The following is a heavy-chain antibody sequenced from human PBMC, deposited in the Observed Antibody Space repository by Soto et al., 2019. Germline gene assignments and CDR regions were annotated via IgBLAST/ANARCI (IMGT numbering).Heavy chain of an antibody. D-gene: IGHD6-19*01. CDR2: VSDSGST. CDR3: ARHSYSSVWYRYRIDY. J-gene: IGHJ4*02. V-gene: IGHV4-59*08. Sequence: QVQLQESGPGLVKPSETLSLTCTVSGGSITNYYWSWIRQPPGKGLEWIGFVSDSGSTNYNPSLKSRVTRSVDTSKNQFSLNLSSVTAADTALYYCARHSYSSVWYRYRIDYWGQGTLVTVSS. CDR1: GGSITNYY.